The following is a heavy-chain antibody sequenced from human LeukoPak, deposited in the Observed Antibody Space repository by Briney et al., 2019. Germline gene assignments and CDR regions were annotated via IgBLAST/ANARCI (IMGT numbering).Heavy chain of an antibody. CDR1: GFTFSSYD. CDR2: MGYDGTTK. J-gene: IGHJ4*02. CDR3: AKKGYSGYLTE. Sequence: GGSLRLSCAASGFTFSSYDMHWVRQATGKGLEWVAPMGYDGTTKSYPDSVKGRFTISRDTSKNTLYLQMNSLRSRDTAVYFCAKKGYSGYLTEWGQGTLVVVSS. D-gene: IGHD6-13*01. V-gene: IGHV3-30*02.